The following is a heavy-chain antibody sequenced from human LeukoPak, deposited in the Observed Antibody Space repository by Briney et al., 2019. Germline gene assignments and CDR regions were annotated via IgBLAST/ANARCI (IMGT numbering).Heavy chain of an antibody. V-gene: IGHV3-53*01. CDR2: IYSGGGP. CDR3: ASGSGSYRTPYYYMDV. CDR1: GFTVSSNY. J-gene: IGHJ6*03. Sequence: GGSLRLSCAASGFTVSSNYMSWVRQAPGKGLEWVSVIYSGGGPYYADSVKGRFTISSDNSKNTLYLQMNSLRAEETAVYYCASGSGSYRTPYYYMDVWGTGTTVTVSS. D-gene: IGHD3-10*01.